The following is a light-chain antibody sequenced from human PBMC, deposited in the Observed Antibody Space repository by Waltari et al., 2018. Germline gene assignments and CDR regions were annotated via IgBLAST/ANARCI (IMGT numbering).Light chain of an antibody. J-gene: IGKJ3*01. CDR2: DAS. CDR3: QQRGDWSRT. CDR1: QSVSSN. Sequence: EIVLTQSPATLSLSPGERATLSCRASQSVSSNLAWYQQKPGQAPRLLIYDASNRATGIPARFSGRGSGTDVTLTISSLEPEDFAVYYCQQRGDWSRTFGPGTKVEIK. V-gene: IGKV3-11*01.